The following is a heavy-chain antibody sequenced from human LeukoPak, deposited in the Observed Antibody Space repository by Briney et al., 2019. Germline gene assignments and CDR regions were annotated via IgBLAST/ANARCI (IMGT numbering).Heavy chain of an antibody. CDR3: AVPMSQYSSSSRRALHSQQYFQH. D-gene: IGHD6-6*01. CDR1: GGSFSGYD. CDR2: IKHSGST. Sequence: PSETLSLTCAVYGGSFSGYDLSWIRQPPGKGLEWIGEIKHSGSTNYNPSLKIRGTISVDPSKNQFSLKLSSVTAADTAVYYCAVPMSQYSSSSRRALHSQQYFQHWGQGTLVTVSS. J-gene: IGHJ1*01. V-gene: IGHV4-34*01.